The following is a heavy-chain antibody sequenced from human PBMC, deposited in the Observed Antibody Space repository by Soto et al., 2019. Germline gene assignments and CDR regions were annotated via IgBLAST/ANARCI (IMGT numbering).Heavy chain of an antibody. J-gene: IGHJ4*02. V-gene: IGHV3-11*06. D-gene: IGHD2-21*02. CDR2: ISNSSNHT. CDR1: GFTLSDYY. Sequence: GGSXRLSCAASGFTLSDYYMSWIRQAPVKCLEWVSYISNSSNHTNYADSVKGRFTISRDNAKNSLYLQMNSLRAEDTAVYYCASGATLTAILSYWGQGTLVTVSS. CDR3: ASGATLTAILSY.